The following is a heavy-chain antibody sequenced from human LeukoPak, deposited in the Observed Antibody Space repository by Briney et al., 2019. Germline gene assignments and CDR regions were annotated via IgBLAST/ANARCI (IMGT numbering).Heavy chain of an antibody. CDR3: VRDGGVSGYDLLDY. D-gene: IGHD5-12*01. CDR2: ISGSGAGT. V-gene: IGHV3-23*01. CDR1: GFTFSSYY. Sequence: GGSLRLSCAASGFTFSSYYMAWVRQAPGKGLEWVSSISGSGAGTYYADSAKARFTISRDNAKNSLSLQMNSLRAEDTAVYYCVRDGGVSGYDLLDYWGQGTLVTVSS. J-gene: IGHJ4*02.